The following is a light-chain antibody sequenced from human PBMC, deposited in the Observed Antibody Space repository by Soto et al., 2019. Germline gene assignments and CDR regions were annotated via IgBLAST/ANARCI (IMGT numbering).Light chain of an antibody. Sequence: ESVFAQPPGPLSLSPRERATLSCRASQSVSSYLAWYQQKPGQAPRLLIYDASNRATGIPARFSSSGSGIDFTLTISSLVHEDVAVYYCRQRSNWPGLTFGGGTKVDIK. CDR3: RQRSNWPGLT. V-gene: IGKV3-11*01. J-gene: IGKJ4*01. CDR2: DAS. CDR1: QSVSSY.